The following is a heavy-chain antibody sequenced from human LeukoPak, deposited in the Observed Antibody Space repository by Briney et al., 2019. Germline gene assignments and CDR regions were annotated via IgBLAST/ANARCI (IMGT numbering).Heavy chain of an antibody. CDR3: ARGPDSSGYPFDY. CDR1: GYTFTRYY. V-gene: IGHV1-46*01. CDR2: INPSGGST. D-gene: IGHD3-22*01. Sequence: ASLKVSCKASGYTFTRYYVDWVRQAPGQGLEWMGMINPSGGSTSYAQKFQGRVTMTRDTSTSTVYMELSSLRSEDTAMYYCARGPDSSGYPFDYWGQGALVTVSS. J-gene: IGHJ4*02.